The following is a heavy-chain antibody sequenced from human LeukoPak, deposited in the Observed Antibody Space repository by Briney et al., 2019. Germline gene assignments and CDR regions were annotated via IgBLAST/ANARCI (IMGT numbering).Heavy chain of an antibody. J-gene: IGHJ4*02. Sequence: SVTLTLTCTVSGRFISSGGYYWSWIRQHPGKGLEWIGYIYYSGSTYYNPALKSRVTISVDTSKNQFSLKLSSVTAADTAVYYCAREGETFDYWGQGTLVTVSS. CDR3: AREGETFDY. CDR1: GRFISSGGYY. D-gene: IGHD3-16*01. CDR2: IYYSGST. V-gene: IGHV4-31*03.